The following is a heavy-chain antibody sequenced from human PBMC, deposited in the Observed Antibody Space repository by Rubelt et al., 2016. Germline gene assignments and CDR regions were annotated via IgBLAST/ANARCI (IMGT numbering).Heavy chain of an antibody. V-gene: IGHV3-33*01. CDR2: IWYDGGNK. CDR1: GFTFSNYG. D-gene: IGHD6-6*01. Sequence: GRSLRLSCAASGFTFSNYGMHWVRQAPGKGLEWVAIIWYDGGNKYYADSVKGRFTISRDHSKNTLYLQMNSLRVEDTGVYYCARDRVAVRGCFDSWGQGTLVTVSS. CDR3: ARDRVAVRGCFDS. J-gene: IGHJ5*01.